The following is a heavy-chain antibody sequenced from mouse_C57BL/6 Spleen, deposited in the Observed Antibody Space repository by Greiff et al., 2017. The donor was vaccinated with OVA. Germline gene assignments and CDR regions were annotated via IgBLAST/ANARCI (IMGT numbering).Heavy chain of an antibody. Sequence: VQLQQSGAELVRPGASVTLSCKASDYTFTDYEMHWVKQTPVHGLEWIGAIDPETGGTAYNQKFKGKAILTADKSSSTAYMELRSLTSEDSAVYYCTKVGRGDYFDYWGQGTTLTVSS. CDR3: TKVGRGDYFDY. CDR1: DYTFTDYE. V-gene: IGHV1-15*01. D-gene: IGHD1-3*01. CDR2: IDPETGGT. J-gene: IGHJ2*01.